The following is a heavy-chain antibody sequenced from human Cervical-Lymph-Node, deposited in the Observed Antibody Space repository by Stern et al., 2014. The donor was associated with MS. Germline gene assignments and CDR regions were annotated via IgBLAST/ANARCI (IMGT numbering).Heavy chain of an antibody. D-gene: IGHD3-10*01. CDR2: IVPMFGKP. CDR1: GGTFKTSA. V-gene: IGHV1-69*01. CDR3: ARERSIHYPAFAP. Sequence: VQLVQSGAEVKKPGSSVRVSCKASGGTFKTSAFNWLRQAPGQGLEGMGDIVPMFGKPNYAQQFQGRVAVTADESTNTVYMELNFLTSEDTAVYYCARERSIHYPAFAPWGQGTLVTVSS. J-gene: IGHJ5*02.